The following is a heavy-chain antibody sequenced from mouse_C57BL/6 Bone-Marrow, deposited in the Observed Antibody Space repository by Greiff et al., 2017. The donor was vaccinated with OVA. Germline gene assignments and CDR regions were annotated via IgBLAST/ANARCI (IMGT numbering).Heavy chain of an antibody. Sequence: QVQLKESGAELVQPGASVKISCKASGYTFTDYYINWVKQRPGQGLEWIGKLGPGCGSTYYNATFKGKATLTADNSSSTAYMQLSSLTSEDAADYFCAREPYAMDYWGQGTSVTGSS. CDR1: GYTFTDYY. CDR3: AREPYAMDY. V-gene: IGHV1-77*01. CDR2: LGPGCGST. J-gene: IGHJ4*01.